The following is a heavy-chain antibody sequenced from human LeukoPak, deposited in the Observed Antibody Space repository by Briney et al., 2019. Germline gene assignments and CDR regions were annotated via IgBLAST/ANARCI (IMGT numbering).Heavy chain of an antibody. Sequence: PGGSLRLSCAASGFTFNRNAISWVRQAPGKGLEWVANIKQDGSEKYYVDSVKGRFTISRDNAKNSLYLQMNSLRAEDTAMYYCARDSAGNDYWGQGTLVTVSS. CDR2: IKQDGSEK. CDR1: GFTFNRNA. J-gene: IGHJ4*02. D-gene: IGHD6-13*01. CDR3: ARDSAGNDY. V-gene: IGHV3-7*01.